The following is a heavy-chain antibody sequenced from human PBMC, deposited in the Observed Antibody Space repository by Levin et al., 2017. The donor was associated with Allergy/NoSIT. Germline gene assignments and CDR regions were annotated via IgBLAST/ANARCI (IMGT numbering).Heavy chain of an antibody. CDR3: AKDRGDYGDNSQNWFDP. CDR1: GFTFSSYA. J-gene: IGHJ5*02. CDR2: ISGSGGST. V-gene: IGHV3-23*01. D-gene: IGHD4-23*01. Sequence: GESLKISCAASGFTFSSYAMIWVRQAPGRGLEWVSAISGSGGSTYYADSVEGRFTISRDNSKNTVYLQMNSLRAEDSALYYCAKDRGDYGDNSQNWFDPWGQGTLVTVSS.